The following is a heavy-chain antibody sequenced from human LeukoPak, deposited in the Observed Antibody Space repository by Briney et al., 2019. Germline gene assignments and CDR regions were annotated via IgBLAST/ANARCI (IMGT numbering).Heavy chain of an antibody. D-gene: IGHD4-23*01. CDR1: GGSISSSSYY. Sequence: PSATLSLTCTVSGGSISSSSYYWGWVRQPPGKGLEWIGSIYYSGSTYYNPSLKSRVTISVDTSKNQFSLELRSVTAADTALYYCAREDGGTHSSDYWGQGTLVTVSS. V-gene: IGHV4-39*02. CDR3: AREDGGTHSSDY. J-gene: IGHJ4*02. CDR2: IYYSGST.